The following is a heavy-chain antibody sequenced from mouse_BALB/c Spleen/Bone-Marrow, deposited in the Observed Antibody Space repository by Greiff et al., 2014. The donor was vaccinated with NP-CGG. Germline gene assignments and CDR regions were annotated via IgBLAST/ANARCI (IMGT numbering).Heavy chain of an antibody. J-gene: IGHJ3*01. D-gene: IGHD2-4*01. Sequence: VQLKESGGGLVQPGGSLKLSCAASGFTFSNYGMSWVRQTPDKRLEMIATINVNGDTTYHPDSVKGRFTISRDNVKNTLYLRMSSLKSEDTAMYYCARGYDYSSWFAYWGQGTLVTVSA. CDR1: GFTFSNYG. CDR2: INVNGDTT. V-gene: IGHV5-6-3*01. CDR3: ARGYDYSSWFAY.